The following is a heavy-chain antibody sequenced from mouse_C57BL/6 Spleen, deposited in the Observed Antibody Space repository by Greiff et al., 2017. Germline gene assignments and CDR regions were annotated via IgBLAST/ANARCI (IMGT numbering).Heavy chain of an antibody. CDR3: ARKDYGSSRGDYFDY. CDR1: GYTFTSYG. D-gene: IGHD1-1*01. Sequence: QVQLKESGAELARPGASVKLSCKASGYTFTSYGISWVKQRTGQGLEWIGEIYPRSGNTYYNEKFKGKATLTADKSSSTAYMELRSLTSEDSAVYFCARKDYGSSRGDYFDYWGQGTTLTVSS. J-gene: IGHJ2*01. V-gene: IGHV1-81*01. CDR2: IYPRSGNT.